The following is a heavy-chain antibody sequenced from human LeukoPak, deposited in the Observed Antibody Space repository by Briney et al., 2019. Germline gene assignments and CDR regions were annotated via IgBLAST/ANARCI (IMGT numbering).Heavy chain of an antibody. J-gene: IGHJ3*02. CDR1: GGSISSYY. CDR3: ARDGAGYYYDSSGYYYLGAFDI. CDR2: IYSNGIT. D-gene: IGHD3-22*01. V-gene: IGHV4-59*12. Sequence: PSETLSLTCTVSGGSISSYYWSWIRQPLGKGPEWIGYIYSNGITNYNPSLKSRVTISVDTSKNQFSLKLSSVTAADTAVYYCARDGAGYYYDSSGYYYLGAFDIWGQGTMVTVSS.